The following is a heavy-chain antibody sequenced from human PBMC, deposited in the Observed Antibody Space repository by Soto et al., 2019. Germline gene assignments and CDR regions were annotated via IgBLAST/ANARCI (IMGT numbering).Heavy chain of an antibody. Sequence: AASVKVSCKASGGTFSSNSITWVRQAPGQGLEWMGTIIPILGIANYAQKFQGRLTITADKFTSTAYMELRSLRSDDTAVYYCARDWAAAGPFDYWGQGTLVTVSS. J-gene: IGHJ4*02. CDR3: ARDWAAAGPFDY. D-gene: IGHD6-13*01. V-gene: IGHV1-69*04. CDR2: IIPILGIA. CDR1: GGTFSSNS.